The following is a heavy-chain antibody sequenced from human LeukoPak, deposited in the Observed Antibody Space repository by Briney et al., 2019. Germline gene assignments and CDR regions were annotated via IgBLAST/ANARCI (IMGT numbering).Heavy chain of an antibody. Sequence: SETLSLTCTASGGSISSYYWSWIRQPPGKGLEWIGYIYYSGSTHYNPSLKSRVTMSVDTSKNQFSLKLSSVTAADTAVYYCARLITGTTTAFDIWGQGTMVTVSS. CDR3: ARLITGTTTAFDI. J-gene: IGHJ3*02. V-gene: IGHV4-59*12. CDR1: GGSISSYY. CDR2: IYYSGST. D-gene: IGHD1-7*01.